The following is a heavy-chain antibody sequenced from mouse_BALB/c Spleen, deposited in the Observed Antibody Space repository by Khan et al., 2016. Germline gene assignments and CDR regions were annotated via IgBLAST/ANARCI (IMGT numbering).Heavy chain of an antibody. J-gene: IGHJ3*01. CDR1: GFSLTGYG. CDR3: SSDSDGFAY. Sequence: QVQLKESGPGLVAPSQSLSITCTVSGFSLTGYGVNWVRQPPGKGLEWLGKIWGDGRTDYNSALISRVSISKDNSKSQVFLKMNSLQTDDTANYYCSSDSDGFAYWGQGTLVIVSA. CDR2: IWGDGRT. V-gene: IGHV2-6-7*01.